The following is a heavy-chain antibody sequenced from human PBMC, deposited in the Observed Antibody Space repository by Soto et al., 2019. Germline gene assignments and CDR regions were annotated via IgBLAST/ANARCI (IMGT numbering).Heavy chain of an antibody. CDR1: GYTFTSYA. V-gene: IGHV1-3*01. CDR3: ARSLRFLEWLLYRYGAFDI. J-gene: IGHJ3*02. D-gene: IGHD3-3*01. CDR2: INAGNGNT. Sequence: ASVKVSCKASGYTFTSYAMHWVRQAPGQRLDWMGWINAGNGNTKYSQKFQGRVTITRDTSASTAYMELSSLRSEDTAVYYCARSLRFLEWLLYRYGAFDIWGQGTMVTVSS.